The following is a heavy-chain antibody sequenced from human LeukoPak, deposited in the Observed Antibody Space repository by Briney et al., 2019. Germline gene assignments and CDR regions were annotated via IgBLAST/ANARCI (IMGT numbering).Heavy chain of an antibody. Sequence: GGSLRLSCAASGFTFSSNGMNWVRQAPGKGLEWVSYISATGGTIYYADSVKGRFTISRDNAKNSLYLQMNSLRAEDTAVYYCARDYYDSSGYFDYWGQGTLVTVSS. CDR1: GFTFSSNG. CDR3: ARDYYDSSGYFDY. V-gene: IGHV3-48*04. CDR2: ISATGGTI. J-gene: IGHJ4*02. D-gene: IGHD3-22*01.